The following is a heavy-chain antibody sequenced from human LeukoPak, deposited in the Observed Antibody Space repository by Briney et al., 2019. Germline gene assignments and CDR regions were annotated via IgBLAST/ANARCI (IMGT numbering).Heavy chain of an antibody. CDR1: GFTFSSYG. CDR2: ISYDGSNK. CDR3: AKMYYDFWSGYPDY. V-gene: IGHV3-30*18. D-gene: IGHD3-3*01. J-gene: IGHJ4*02. Sequence: GGSLRLSCAASGFTFSSYGMHWVRQAPVKGLEWVAVISYDGSNKYYADSVKGRFTISRDNSKNTLYLQMNSLRAEDTAVYYYAKMYYDFWSGYPDYWGQGTLVTVSS.